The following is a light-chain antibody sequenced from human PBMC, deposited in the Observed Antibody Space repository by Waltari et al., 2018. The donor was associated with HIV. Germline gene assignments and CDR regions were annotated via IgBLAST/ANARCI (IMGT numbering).Light chain of an antibody. V-gene: IGLV1-51*01. Sequence: QSILTQPPSVSEAPGQKVTISCSGDTSNLENHFVSWCQQVPGRAPRLLIYVNEKRHTGIPDRFAALKYGMSATLGITGLQSLDDAYYFCGTWDSSLSIYVIGSGTTVAVL. CDR2: VNE. J-gene: IGLJ1*01. CDR3: GTWDSSLSIYV. CDR1: TSNLENHF.